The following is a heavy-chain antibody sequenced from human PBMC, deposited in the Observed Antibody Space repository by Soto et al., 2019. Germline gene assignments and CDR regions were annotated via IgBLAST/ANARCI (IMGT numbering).Heavy chain of an antibody. D-gene: IGHD2-15*01. J-gene: IGHJ6*04. CDR1: GGSFSGYY. CDR2: INHSGST. Sequence: SETLSRTCARYGGSFSGYYWTWILQPPGKGLEWIGEINHSGSTNYNPSLKSRVTISVDTSKNQFALKLSSVTAADTAVYYCARTSVVRWEYYYYYYGMDVWGNGTTVTASS. CDR3: ARTSVVRWEYYYYYYGMDV. V-gene: IGHV4-34*01.